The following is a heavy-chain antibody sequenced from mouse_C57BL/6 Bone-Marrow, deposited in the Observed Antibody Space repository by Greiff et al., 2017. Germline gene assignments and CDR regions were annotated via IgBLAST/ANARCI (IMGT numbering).Heavy chain of an antibody. V-gene: IGHV1-64*01. CDR2: IHPNSGST. CDR1: GYTFTSYW. J-gene: IGHJ4*01. Sequence: QVQLQQPGAELVKPGASVKLSCKASGYTFTSYWMHWVKQRPGQGLEWIGMIHPNSGSTNYNEKFKSKATLTVDKSSSTAYMQLSSLTSEDSAVYYCARFEELRYYYAMDYWGQGTSVTVSS. CDR3: ARFEELRYYYAMDY.